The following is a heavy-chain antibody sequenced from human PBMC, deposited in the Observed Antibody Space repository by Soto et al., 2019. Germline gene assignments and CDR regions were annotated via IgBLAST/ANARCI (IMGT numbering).Heavy chain of an antibody. Sequence: PSETLSLTCTVSGGSICSSSYFWGWIRQPPGKGLEWIGSIYYSGSTYYNPSLKSRVTISVDTSKNQFSLKLSSVTAADTAVYYCARKIAKNSSSWYYYYGMDVWGQGTTVTVSS. CDR3: ARKIAKNSSSWYYYYGMDV. CDR2: IYYSGST. CDR1: GGSICSSSYF. J-gene: IGHJ6*02. V-gene: IGHV4-39*01. D-gene: IGHD6-13*01.